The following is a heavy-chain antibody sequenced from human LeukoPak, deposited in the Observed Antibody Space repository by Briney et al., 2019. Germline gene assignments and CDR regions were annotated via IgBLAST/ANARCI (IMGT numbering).Heavy chain of an antibody. CDR2: ISGSGGST. V-gene: IGHV3-23*01. D-gene: IGHD2-8*01. CDR3: ARGNGWRWWFDP. Sequence: GGSLRLSCAASGFTFSNYAMNWVRQAPGKGLEWVSAISGSGGSTYNADSVKGRFTISRDNSKNTLYLQLNSLRAEDTAVYYCARGNGWRWWFDPWGQGTLVTVSS. J-gene: IGHJ5*02. CDR1: GFTFSNYA.